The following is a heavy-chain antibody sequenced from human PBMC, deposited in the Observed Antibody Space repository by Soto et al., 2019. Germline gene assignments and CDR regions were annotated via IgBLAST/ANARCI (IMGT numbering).Heavy chain of an antibody. CDR1: GFTFSSYS. CDR2: ISSSSSTI. V-gene: IGHV3-48*02. J-gene: IGHJ4*02. CDR3: AREPTGHDNWYFDY. D-gene: IGHD1-1*01. Sequence: GGSLRLSCAASGFTFSSYSMNWVRQAPGKGLEWVSYISSSSSTIYYADSVKGRFTISRDNAKNSLYLQMNSLRDEDTAVYYCAREPTGHDNWYFDYWGQGTLVTVSS.